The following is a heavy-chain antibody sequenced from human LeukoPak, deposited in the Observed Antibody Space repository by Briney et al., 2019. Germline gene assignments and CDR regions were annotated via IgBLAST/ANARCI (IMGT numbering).Heavy chain of an antibody. D-gene: IGHD2-2*01. V-gene: IGHV3-74*01. CDR1: GFTFSSYW. CDR3: ARAIVVVPAAINDAFDI. Sequence: GGSLRLSCAASGFTFSSYWMHWVRQAPGKGLVWVSRINTVGSSTSYADSVKGRFTISRDNAKNTLYLQMNSLRAEDTAVYYCARAIVVVPAAINDAFDIWGQGTMVTVSS. CDR2: INTVGSST. J-gene: IGHJ3*02.